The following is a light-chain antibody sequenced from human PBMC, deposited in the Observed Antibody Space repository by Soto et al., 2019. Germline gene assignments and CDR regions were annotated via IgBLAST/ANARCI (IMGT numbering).Light chain of an antibody. Sequence: QSALTQPASVSGSPGQSITISCTGTSSDVGSYNLVSWYQQHPGKAPKLMIYEGTKRPSGLSNRFSGSKSGNTASLRISGLQAEDEADYYCCSYTSDSSYVFGSGTKVTVL. CDR1: SSDVGSYNL. CDR3: CSYTSDSSYV. J-gene: IGLJ1*01. V-gene: IGLV2-23*01. CDR2: EGT.